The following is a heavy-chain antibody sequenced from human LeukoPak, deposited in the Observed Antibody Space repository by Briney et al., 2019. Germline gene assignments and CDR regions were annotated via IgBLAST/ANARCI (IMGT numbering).Heavy chain of an antibody. D-gene: IGHD2-15*01. CDR2: VSGSGSST. V-gene: IGHV3-23*01. Sequence: GGSLRLSCAASGFTFSSYAMSWVRQAPGKGLEWVSTVSGSGSSTYYADSVKGRFTISRDNSKNTLYLQMNSLRAEDTALYYCASAGPVVVGATAGVFDIWGQGTMVTVSS. CDR3: ASAGPVVVGATAGVFDI. J-gene: IGHJ3*02. CDR1: GFTFSSYA.